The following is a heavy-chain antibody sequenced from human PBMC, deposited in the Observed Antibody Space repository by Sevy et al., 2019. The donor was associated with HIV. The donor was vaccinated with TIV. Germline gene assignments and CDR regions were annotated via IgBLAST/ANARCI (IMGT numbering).Heavy chain of an antibody. D-gene: IGHD3-10*01. V-gene: IGHV1-2*02. J-gene: IGHJ5*02. CDR2: INPNSGGT. Sequence: ASVKVSCKASGYTFTGYYMHWLRQAPGQGLEWMGWINPNSGGTNYAQKFQGRVTMTRDTSISTAYMELSRLRSDDTAVYYCARVTMVRGVIGWFDPWGQGTLFTVSS. CDR3: ARVTMVRGVIGWFDP. CDR1: GYTFTGYY.